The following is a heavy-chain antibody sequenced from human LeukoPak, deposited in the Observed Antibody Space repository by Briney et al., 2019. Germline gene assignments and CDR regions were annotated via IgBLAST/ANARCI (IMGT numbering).Heavy chain of an antibody. Sequence: GASVKVSCKASGYTFTSYGISWVRQAPGQGLEWMGWVSTYNGNTNYAQKIQDRVTMTTDTPTSTAYMELRSLRSDDTAVYYCARVGGSWSTYNWFDPWGQGTLVTVSS. CDR2: VSTYNGNT. V-gene: IGHV1-18*01. CDR1: GYTFTSYG. J-gene: IGHJ5*02. CDR3: ARVGGSWSTYNWFDP. D-gene: IGHD6-13*01.